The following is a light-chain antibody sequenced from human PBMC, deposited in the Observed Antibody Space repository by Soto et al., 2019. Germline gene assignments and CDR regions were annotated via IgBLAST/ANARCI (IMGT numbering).Light chain of an antibody. V-gene: IGLV2-11*01. J-gene: IGLJ2*01. CDR2: DVS. CDR3: CSYAGSYTLV. CDR1: SRDVGGYNY. Sequence: QSALTQPRSVSGSPGQSVTISCTGTSRDVGGYNYVSWYQQHPGKAPKLMIYDVSKRPSGVPDRFSGSKSGNTASLTISGLRAEDEADYYCCSYAGSYTLVFGGGTKLTVL.